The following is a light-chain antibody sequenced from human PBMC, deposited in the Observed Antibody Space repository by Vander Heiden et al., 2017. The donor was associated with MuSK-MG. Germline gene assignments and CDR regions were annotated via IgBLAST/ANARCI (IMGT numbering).Light chain of an antibody. V-gene: IGLV2-11*01. CDR3: CSDAGSYTWV. Sequence: QSALTQPRSVSGSPGQSVTISCTGTSSDVGGYNYVSWYQQHPGKAPKLMIYDVSKRPAGVPDRFSGSKSGNTASLTISGLQAEDDADYYCCSDAGSYTWVFGGGTKLTVL. CDR1: SSDVGGYNY. J-gene: IGLJ3*02. CDR2: DVS.